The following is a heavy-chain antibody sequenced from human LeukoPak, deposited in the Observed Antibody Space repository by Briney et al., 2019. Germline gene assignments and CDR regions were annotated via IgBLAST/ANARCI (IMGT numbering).Heavy chain of an antibody. D-gene: IGHD4-23*01. V-gene: IGHV4-34*01. CDR2: INHSGST. CDR1: GGSFSGYY. CDR3: ARGKLTSESGASDI. J-gene: IGHJ3*02. Sequence: PSETLSLTCAVYGGSFSGYYWSWIRQPPGKGLEWIGEINHSGSTNYNPSLKSRVTISVDASKNQFSLKLSSVTAADTAVYYCARGKLTSESGASDIWGQGTMVTVSS.